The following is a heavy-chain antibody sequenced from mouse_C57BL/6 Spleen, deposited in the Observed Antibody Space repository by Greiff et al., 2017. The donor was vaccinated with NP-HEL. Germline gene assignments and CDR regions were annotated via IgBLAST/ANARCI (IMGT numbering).Heavy chain of an antibody. CDR2: IYPSDSET. J-gene: IGHJ2*01. CDR3: ARRGITTVVDY. V-gene: IGHV1-61*01. D-gene: IGHD1-1*01. Sequence: QVQLKQPGAELVRPGSSVKLSCKASGYTFTSYWMDWVKQRPGQGLEWIGNIYPSDSETHYNQKFKDKATLTVDKSSSTAYMQLSSLTSEDSAVYYCARRGITTVVDYWGQGTTLTVSS. CDR1: GYTFTSYW.